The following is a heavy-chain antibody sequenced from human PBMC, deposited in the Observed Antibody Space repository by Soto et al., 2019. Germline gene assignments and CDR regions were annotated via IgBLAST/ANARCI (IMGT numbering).Heavy chain of an antibody. J-gene: IGHJ4*02. Sequence: SVKGSCKASGGTFSSYAISWVRQAPGQGLEWMGGIIPICGTANYAQKFQGRVTITADXXXSXXXXXLXXLXXEDXAVYYCASQRGNVSGNYWGQGTLVTVSS. CDR2: IIPICGTA. CDR3: ASQRGNVSGNY. CDR1: GGTFSSYA. V-gene: IGHV1-69*13. D-gene: IGHD6-19*01.